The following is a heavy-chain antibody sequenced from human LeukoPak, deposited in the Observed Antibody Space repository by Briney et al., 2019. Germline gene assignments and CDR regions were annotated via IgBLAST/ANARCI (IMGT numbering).Heavy chain of an antibody. V-gene: IGHV4-59*01. CDR1: NGSISTYY. CDR2: IDYSGST. J-gene: IGHJ4*02. CDR3: ARVSRRHTLDY. Sequence: PSETLSLTCIVSNGSISTYYWSWIRQPPGKGLEWIGYIDYSGSTNYNPSLKSRVTMSLDTSKNHFSLRLSSVTAADSAVYYCARVSRRHTLDYRGQGTLVTVSS.